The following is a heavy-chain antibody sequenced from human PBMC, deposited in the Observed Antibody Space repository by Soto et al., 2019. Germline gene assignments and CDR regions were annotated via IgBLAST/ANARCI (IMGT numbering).Heavy chain of an antibody. D-gene: IGHD3-3*01. CDR1: GFTVSSNY. V-gene: IGHV3-66*01. J-gene: IGHJ6*01. CDR2: IYSGGST. CDR3: ARDPPYYDFRLVV. Sequence: GGSLRLSCAAPGFTVSSNYMSWVRQAPGKGLEWVSLIYSGGSTYYADSVKGRFTISRDNSKNTLYLQMNSLRAEDTAVYYCARDPPYYDFRLVVWGQGTTGT.